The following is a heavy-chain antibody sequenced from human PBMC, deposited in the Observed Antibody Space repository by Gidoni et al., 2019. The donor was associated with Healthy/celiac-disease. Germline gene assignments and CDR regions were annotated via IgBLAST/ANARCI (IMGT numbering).Heavy chain of an antibody. V-gene: IGHV4-4*02. CDR1: GGSISRSNW. J-gene: IGHJ4*02. CDR2: IYHSGST. Sequence: QLQLHESGPGLVQPSGTLSLPCAVSGGSISRSNWWSWVRQPPGKGLEWIGEIYHSGSTNYNPSLKSRVTISVDKSKNQFSRKLSSVTAADTAVYYCARETVYVDTAMVFDYWGQGTLVTVSS. D-gene: IGHD5-18*01. CDR3: ARETVYVDTAMVFDY.